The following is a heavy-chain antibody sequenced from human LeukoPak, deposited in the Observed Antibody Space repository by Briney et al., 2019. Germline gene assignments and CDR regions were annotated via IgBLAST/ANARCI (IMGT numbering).Heavy chain of an antibody. D-gene: IGHD6-19*01. CDR2: ISDNGSLK. CDR3: ARGGAQYTSDGYTLLFDI. CDR1: GFTFSSYS. J-gene: IGHJ3*02. Sequence: GGSLRLSCAASGFTFSSYSMHWVRQAPGKGLEWVAVISDNGSLKYYGDSVKGRFTISRDNSKNTMYVEMTSLRAEDTAIYYCARGGAQYTSDGYTLLFDIWGPGTMVTVSS. V-gene: IGHV3-30*04.